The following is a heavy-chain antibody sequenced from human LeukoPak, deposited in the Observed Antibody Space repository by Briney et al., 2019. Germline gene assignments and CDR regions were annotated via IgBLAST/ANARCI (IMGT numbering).Heavy chain of an antibody. CDR1: GYTFINSG. Sequence: ASVKVSCKASGYTFINSGITWLRQAPGQGLEWMGWISAYNGNTDYAQKFQGRVTMTTDTSTTTAYMHLTSLSSDDAAVYYCARGRDKGDYWGQGTLVTVSS. J-gene: IGHJ4*02. CDR3: ARGRDKGDY. V-gene: IGHV1-18*01. CDR2: ISAYNGNT.